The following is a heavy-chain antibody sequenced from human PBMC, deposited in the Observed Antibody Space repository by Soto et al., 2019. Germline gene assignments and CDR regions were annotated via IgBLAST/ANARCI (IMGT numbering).Heavy chain of an antibody. CDR2: IWSDGSKK. CDR3: ARDEEP. CDR1: GVTFSSYA. Sequence: QVQLVESGGGVVQPGRSLRLSCAASGVTFSSYAMHWVRQAPGKGLEWVAVIWSDGSKKYYGDSVKGRFTISRDNSKNTLYLQMKVEDTAVYYCARDEEPWGQGTLVIVSP. V-gene: IGHV3-33*01. J-gene: IGHJ5*02.